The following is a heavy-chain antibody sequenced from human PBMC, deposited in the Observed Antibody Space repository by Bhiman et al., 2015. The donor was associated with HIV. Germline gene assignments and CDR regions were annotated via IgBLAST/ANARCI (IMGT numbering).Heavy chain of an antibody. CDR3: ARGEDIAMVKGFDY. V-gene: IGHV3-30*03. J-gene: IGHJ4*02. CDR1: GFTFSSYS. D-gene: IGHD5-18*01. CDR2: ISYDGSNK. Sequence: VQLVESGGGLVQPGGSLRLSCAASGFTFSSYSMNWVRQAPGKGLEWVAVISYDGSNKYYADSVKGRFTISRDNSKNTVYLQMNSLRAEDTAVYYCARGEDIAMVKGFDYWGQGTLVTVSS.